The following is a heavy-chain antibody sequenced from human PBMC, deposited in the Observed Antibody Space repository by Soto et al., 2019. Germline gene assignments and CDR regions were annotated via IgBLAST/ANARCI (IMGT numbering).Heavy chain of an antibody. Sequence: GASVKVSCKASGYTFTGYYMHWVRQAPGQGLEWMGWINPNSGGTNYAQKFQGWVTMTRDTSISTAYMELSRLRSDDTAVYYCARAHYGSGRPIDYWGQGTLVTVSS. CDR1: GYTFTGYY. J-gene: IGHJ4*02. D-gene: IGHD3-10*01. CDR3: ARAHYGSGRPIDY. CDR2: INPNSGGT. V-gene: IGHV1-2*04.